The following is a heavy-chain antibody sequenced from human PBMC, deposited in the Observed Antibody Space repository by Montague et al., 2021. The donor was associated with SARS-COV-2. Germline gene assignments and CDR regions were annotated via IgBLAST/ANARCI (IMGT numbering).Heavy chain of an antibody. CDR1: GVSSSRTTSY. Sequence: SETLSLTCTVSGVSSSRTTSYWAWIRQPPGKGLKWLGSISYSGYTNYNSSLKSRVTISIDTSKNQFSLRLTSVSAADTAVYYCARRYGSAFDYWGQGTLVTVSS. CDR2: ISYSGYT. V-gene: IGHV4-39*01. CDR3: ARRYGSAFDY. J-gene: IGHJ4*02. D-gene: IGHD3-10*01.